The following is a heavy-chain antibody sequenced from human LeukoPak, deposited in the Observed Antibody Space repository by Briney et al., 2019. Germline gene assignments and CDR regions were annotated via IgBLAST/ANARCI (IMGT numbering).Heavy chain of an antibody. CDR2: ISGSGSAI. V-gene: IGHV3-48*01. Sequence: GGSQRLSCAASGFTFSSHSMNWVRQAPGKGLEWISYISGSGSAIYYADSVKGRFTISRDNAKNSLYLQMNSLRAEDTAVYYCARRIVGAMGHFDYWGQGAVVTVSS. CDR3: ARRIVGAMGHFDY. CDR1: GFTFSSHS. D-gene: IGHD1-26*01. J-gene: IGHJ4*02.